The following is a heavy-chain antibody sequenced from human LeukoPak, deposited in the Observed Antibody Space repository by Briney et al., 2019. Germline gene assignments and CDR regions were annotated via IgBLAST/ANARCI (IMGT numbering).Heavy chain of an antibody. V-gene: IGHV6-1*01. Sequence: SQTLSLTCAISGDSVSINSAAWNWIRQSPSRGLEWLGGTYQRSKWYNDYAVSVKSRITINPDISKNQFSLQLNSVTPEDTAVYYCARSPSPYSSGWYFDYWGQGTLVAVSS. D-gene: IGHD6-19*01. CDR1: GDSVSINSAA. J-gene: IGHJ4*02. CDR3: ARSPSPYSSGWYFDY. CDR2: TYQRSKWYN.